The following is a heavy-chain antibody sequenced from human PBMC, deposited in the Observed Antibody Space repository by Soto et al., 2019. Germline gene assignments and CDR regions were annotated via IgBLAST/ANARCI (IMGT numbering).Heavy chain of an antibody. V-gene: IGHV3-15*01. CDR2: IKSKTDGGTT. Sequence: GGSLRLSCAASGFTFSNAWMSWVRQAPRKGLEWVGRIKSKTDGGTTDYAAPVKGRFTISRDDSKNTLYLQMNSLKTEDTAVYYCTTDLQYYDFWSGYYKVLGRDWFDPWGQGTLVTVSS. CDR3: TTDLQYYDFWSGYYKVLGRDWFDP. D-gene: IGHD3-3*01. J-gene: IGHJ5*02. CDR1: GFTFSNAW.